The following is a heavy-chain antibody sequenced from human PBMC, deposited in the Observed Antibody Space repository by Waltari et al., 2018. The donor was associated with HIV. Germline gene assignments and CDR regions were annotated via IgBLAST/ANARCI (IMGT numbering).Heavy chain of an antibody. D-gene: IGHD1-1*01. V-gene: IGHV3-21*02. J-gene: IGHJ4*02. Sequence: EVRLVQSGGGLVRPGESLTLSCTASGFTFYLFSMTWVRLAPGKGLEWVSSISRGSSYSYYSDAVKGRFTVSRDNAKNSLLLQLNTLTAEDTALYYCVRDRTSLTTGDFESWGQGAPVTVSS. CDR3: VRDRTSLTTGDFES. CDR2: ISRGSSYS. CDR1: GFTFYLFS.